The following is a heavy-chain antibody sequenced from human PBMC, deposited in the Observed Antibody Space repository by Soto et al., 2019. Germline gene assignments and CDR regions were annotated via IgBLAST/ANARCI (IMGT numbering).Heavy chain of an antibody. J-gene: IGHJ4*02. CDR2: IYYSGST. CDR1: GGSISSSSYY. D-gene: IGHD5-12*01. V-gene: IGHV4-39*01. CDR3: ARVVHSGYDPTQLDY. Sequence: QLQLQESGPGLVKPSETLSLTCTVSGGSISSSSYYWGWIRQPPGKGLEWIGSIYYSGSTYYNPSLKSRVTISVDTSKNQFSLKLSSVTAADTAVYYCARVVHSGYDPTQLDYWGQGTLVTVSS.